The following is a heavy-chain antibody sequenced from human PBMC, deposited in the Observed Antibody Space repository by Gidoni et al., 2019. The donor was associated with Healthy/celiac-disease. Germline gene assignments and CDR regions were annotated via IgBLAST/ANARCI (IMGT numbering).Heavy chain of an antibody. J-gene: IGHJ3*02. D-gene: IGHD4-17*01. V-gene: IGHV3-21*01. CDR2: ISSSSSYI. CDR3: ASKPGTVTTSGAFDI. CDR1: GFTSRSYS. Sequence: EVQLVESGGGLVKPGGSLRLYCAASGFTSRSYSMNWVRQAPGKGLEWVSSISSSSSYIYYADSVKGRFTISRDNAKNSLYLQMNSLRAEDTAVYYCASKPGTVTTSGAFDIWGQGTMVTVSS.